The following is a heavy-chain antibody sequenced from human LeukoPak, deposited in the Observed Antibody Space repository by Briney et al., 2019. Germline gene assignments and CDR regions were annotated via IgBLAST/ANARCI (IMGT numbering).Heavy chain of an antibody. CDR2: ISSSSSYI. J-gene: IGHJ3*02. D-gene: IGHD3-22*01. Sequence: NPGGSLRLSCAASGFTFSSYSMNWVRQAPGKGLEWVSSISSSSSYIHYADSVKGRFTISRDNAKNSLFLQMNSLRAEDTAVYDCARAVTYYYSSSAYFADAFDIWGQGTMVTVSS. V-gene: IGHV3-21*01. CDR3: ARAVTYYYSSSAYFADAFDI. CDR1: GFTFSSYS.